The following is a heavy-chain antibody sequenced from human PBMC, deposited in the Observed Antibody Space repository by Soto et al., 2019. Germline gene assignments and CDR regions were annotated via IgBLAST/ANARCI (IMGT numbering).Heavy chain of an antibody. D-gene: IGHD5-12*01. CDR3: ARDPDVTNIVATIGDY. Sequence: GASVKVSCKASGGTLSSYTISWVRQAPGQGLEWMGRIIPILGIANYAQKFQGRVTITADKSTSTAYMELSSLRSEDTAVYYCARDPDVTNIVATIGDYWGQGTLVTVSS. CDR2: IIPILGIA. CDR1: GGTLSSYT. V-gene: IGHV1-69*04. J-gene: IGHJ4*02.